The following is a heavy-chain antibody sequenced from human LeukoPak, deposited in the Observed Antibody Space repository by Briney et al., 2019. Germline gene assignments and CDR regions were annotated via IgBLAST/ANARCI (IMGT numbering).Heavy chain of an antibody. CDR2: IYRGGSI. D-gene: IGHD3-10*01. J-gene: IGHJ5*01. CDR1: RFTVSNNY. CDR3: ARGQFYYGSGTFSPMDS. V-gene: IGHV3-66*01. Sequence: GGALRLSCAASRFTVSNNYIAWVRHAPGKGLEWVSGIYRGGSIYNADPVKGRFSVSRADSMNTLYLQPNSLTDEDTAVYHCARGQFYYGSGTFSPMDSWGHGTLVTVS.